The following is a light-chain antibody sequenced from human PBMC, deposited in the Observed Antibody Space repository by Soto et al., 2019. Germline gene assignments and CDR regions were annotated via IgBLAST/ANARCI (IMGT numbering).Light chain of an antibody. J-gene: IGLJ3*02. V-gene: IGLV2-23*01. Sequence: QSALTQPASVSGSPGQSITISCTGTRSDVGSSNLVSWYQQHSGKAPKLMIYEGSKRPSGVSDRFSGSKTGNTDSLTISGLQAEDEGDYYCCSYAGSSTWVFGGGTKLTVL. CDR3: CSYAGSSTWV. CDR1: RSDVGSSNL. CDR2: EGS.